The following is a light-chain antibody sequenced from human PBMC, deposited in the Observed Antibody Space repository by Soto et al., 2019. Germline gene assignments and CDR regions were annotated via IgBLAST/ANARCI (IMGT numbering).Light chain of an antibody. Sequence: QSVLTQPASVSDSPVRLSPSTSPETGMNVGDSNFVSWYQQHPGKPPKLIIYDVANRPSGVSNRFSGSKSGSTASLIISRLQTEDEADYYCVSYTSSTTDVFGTGTKVTVL. J-gene: IGLJ1*01. CDR1: GMNVGDSNF. V-gene: IGLV2-14*03. CDR2: DVA. CDR3: VSYTSSTTDV.